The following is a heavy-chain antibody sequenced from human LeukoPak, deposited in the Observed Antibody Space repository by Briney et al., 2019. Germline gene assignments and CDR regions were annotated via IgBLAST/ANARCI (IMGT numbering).Heavy chain of an antibody. Sequence: SVKVSCKASGGTFSSYAISWVRQAPGQGLEWMGRIIPILGIANYAQKLQGRVTMTTDTSTSTAYMELRSLRSDDTAVYYCASPGGSSSWYADYYYGMDVWGQGTTVTVSS. J-gene: IGHJ6*02. CDR3: ASPGGSSSWYADYYYGMDV. V-gene: IGHV1-69*04. CDR1: GGTFSSYA. CDR2: IIPILGIA. D-gene: IGHD6-13*01.